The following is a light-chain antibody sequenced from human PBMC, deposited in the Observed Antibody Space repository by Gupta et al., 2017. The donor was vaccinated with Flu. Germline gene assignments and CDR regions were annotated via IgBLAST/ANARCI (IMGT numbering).Light chain of an antibody. J-gene: IGKJ2*01. CDR2: KAS. CDR1: QSIRSW. CDR3: QQYNRYPYT. V-gene: IGKV1-5*03. Sequence: DIQMTQSPSTLSASVGDRVTITCRASQSIRSWLAWYQQRPGKAPKLLIYKASSLESGVPSRFSGSGSGTEFTLSISSLHPDDFATYYCQQYNRYPYTFGQGTKLEIK.